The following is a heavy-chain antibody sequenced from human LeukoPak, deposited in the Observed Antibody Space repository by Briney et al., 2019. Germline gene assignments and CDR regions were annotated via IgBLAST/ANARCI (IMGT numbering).Heavy chain of an antibody. V-gene: IGHV1-69*04. J-gene: IGHJ3*02. CDR3: ARLPLLFGIVGSSGWYGAFDI. Sequence: AASVKVSCKASGGTFSSYAISWVRQAPGQGLEWMGRIIPILGIANYAQKFQGRVTITADKSTSTAYMELSSLRSEDTAVYYCARLPLLFGIVGSSGWYGAFDIWGQGTMVTVSS. CDR2: IIPILGIA. CDR1: GGTFSSYA. D-gene: IGHD6-19*01.